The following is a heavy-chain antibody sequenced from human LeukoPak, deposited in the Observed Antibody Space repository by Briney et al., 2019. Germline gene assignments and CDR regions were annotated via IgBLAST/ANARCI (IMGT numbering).Heavy chain of an antibody. D-gene: IGHD6-19*01. J-gene: IGHJ4*02. CDR1: GYTFTGYY. Sequence: ASVKVCCTASGYTFTGYYMHWVRQAPGQGLEWMGWINPNSGGTNYAQKFQGWVTMTRDTSISTAYMELSRLRSDDTAVYYCARGGSSGWYEFDYWGQGTLVTVSS. V-gene: IGHV1-2*04. CDR3: ARGGSSGWYEFDY. CDR2: INPNSGGT.